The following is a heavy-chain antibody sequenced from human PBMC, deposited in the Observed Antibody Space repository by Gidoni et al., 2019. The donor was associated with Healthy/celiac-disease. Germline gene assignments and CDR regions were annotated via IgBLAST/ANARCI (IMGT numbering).Heavy chain of an antibody. CDR1: GFTFSSYW. V-gene: IGHV3-74*01. D-gene: IGHD3-10*01. Sequence: EVQLVEAGGGLVQPGGSLRLSGAASGFTFSSYWMHWVRQAPGKGLVWVSRMNSEGSSTSYADSVKGRFTISRDNAKNTLYLQINSLRAEDTAVYYCASDVGGWFGEFPDYWGQGTLVTVSS. CDR3: ASDVGGWFGEFPDY. J-gene: IGHJ4*02. CDR2: MNSEGSST.